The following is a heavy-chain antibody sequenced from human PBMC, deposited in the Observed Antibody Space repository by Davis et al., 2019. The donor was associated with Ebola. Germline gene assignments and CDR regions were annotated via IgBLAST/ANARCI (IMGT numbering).Heavy chain of an antibody. Sequence: GESLKISCVASGFTFNDYWMSWVRQAPGKGPEWVADINQDGSEKHYVDSVKGRFTISRDNAKNSLYLQMNSLRAEDTAVYYCARDGVRPDYWGQGTLVTVSS. V-gene: IGHV3-7*01. J-gene: IGHJ4*02. CDR3: ARDGVRPDY. D-gene: IGHD3-16*01. CDR2: INQDGSEK. CDR1: GFTFNDYW.